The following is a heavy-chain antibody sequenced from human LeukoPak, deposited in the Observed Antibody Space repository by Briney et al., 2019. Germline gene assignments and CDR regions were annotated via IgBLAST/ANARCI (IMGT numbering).Heavy chain of an antibody. Sequence: RLSCAXSGFTFSSYWMSWVRQAPGKGLEWVANIKQDGSEKYYVDSVKGRFTISRDNAKNSLYLQMNSLRAEDTAVYYCARDSKAFDIWGQGTMVTVSS. V-gene: IGHV3-7*03. CDR1: GFTFSSYW. CDR3: ARDSKAFDI. CDR2: IKQDGSEK. J-gene: IGHJ3*02.